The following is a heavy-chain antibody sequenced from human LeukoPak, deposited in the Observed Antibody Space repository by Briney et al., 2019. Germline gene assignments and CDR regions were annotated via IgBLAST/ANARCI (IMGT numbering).Heavy chain of an antibody. CDR3: TSRSVDGYNFDY. J-gene: IGHJ4*02. D-gene: IGHD5-24*01. CDR2: IRSKANSYAT. Sequence: GRSLRLSCAASGFTFSSYAMHWVRQASGKGLEWVGRIRSKANSYATAYAASVKGRFTISRDDSKNTAYLQMNSLKTEDTAVYYCTSRSVDGYNFDYWGQGTLVTVSS. CDR1: GFTFSSYA. V-gene: IGHV3-73*01.